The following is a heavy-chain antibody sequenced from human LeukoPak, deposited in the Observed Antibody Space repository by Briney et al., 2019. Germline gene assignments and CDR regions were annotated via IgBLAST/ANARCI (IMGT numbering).Heavy chain of an antibody. J-gene: IGHJ6*03. Sequence: ASVKVSCKASGYTFTSYGIIWVRQAPGQGLEWMGWISTYNDNTNSAQKFQGRVTITRNTSISTAYMELSSLRSEDTAVYYCARGRSDSSSWFRSYYYYYMDVWGKGTTVTVSS. V-gene: IGHV1-8*03. D-gene: IGHD6-13*01. CDR1: GYTFTSYG. CDR3: ARGRSDSSSWFRSYYYYYMDV. CDR2: ISTYNDNT.